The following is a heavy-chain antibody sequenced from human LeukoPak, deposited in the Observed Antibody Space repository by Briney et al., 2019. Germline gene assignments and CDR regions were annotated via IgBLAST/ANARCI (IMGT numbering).Heavy chain of an antibody. CDR1: GGSISSSSYY. Sequence: SETLSLTCTVSGGSISSSSYYWGWIRQPPGKGLEWIGSIYYSGSTYYNPSLKSRVTISVDTSKNQSSLKLSSVTAADTAVYYCARHERGAAAFDIWGQGTMVTVSS. CDR2: IYYSGST. D-gene: IGHD1-1*01. J-gene: IGHJ3*02. V-gene: IGHV4-39*01. CDR3: ARHERGAAAFDI.